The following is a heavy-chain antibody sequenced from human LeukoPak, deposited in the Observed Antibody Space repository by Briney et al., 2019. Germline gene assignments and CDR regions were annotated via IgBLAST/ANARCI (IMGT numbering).Heavy chain of an antibody. CDR3: ARDREMEYQSYGMDV. CDR1: GYSFTGYF. V-gene: IGHV1-69*04. D-gene: IGHD2-2*01. J-gene: IGHJ6*02. Sequence: SVKVSCKASGYSFTGYFIHWVRQAPGQGLEWMGRIIPILGIANYAQKFQGRVMITADKSTSTAYMELSSLRSEDTAVYYCARDREMEYQSYGMDVWGQGTTVTVSS. CDR2: IIPILGIA.